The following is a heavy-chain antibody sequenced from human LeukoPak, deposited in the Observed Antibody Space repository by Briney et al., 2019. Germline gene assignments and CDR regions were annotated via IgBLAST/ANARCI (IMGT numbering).Heavy chain of an antibody. CDR1: GGSFSGYY. J-gene: IGHJ4*02. CDR3: ARTPSWCSSTSCYKFDY. Sequence: PSETLSLTCAVYGGSFSGYYWSWIRQPPGKGLKWIGEINHSGSTNYNPSLKSRVTISVDTSKNQFSLKLSSVTAADTAVYYCARTPSWCSSTSCYKFDYWGQGTLVTVSS. CDR2: INHSGST. V-gene: IGHV4-34*01. D-gene: IGHD2-2*02.